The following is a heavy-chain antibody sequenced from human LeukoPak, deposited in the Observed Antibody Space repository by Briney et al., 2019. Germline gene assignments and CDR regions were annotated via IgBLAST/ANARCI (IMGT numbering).Heavy chain of an antibody. V-gene: IGHV3-21*01. CDR2: VSSSSSYI. CDR1: GFTFSSYG. J-gene: IGHJ5*02. Sequence: GGSLRLSCAASGFTFSSYGIHWVRQAPGKGLEWVSSVSSSSSYIYYADSVKGRFTISRDNAKNSLYLQMNSLRAEDTAVYYCARGMTTVTTRFDPWGQGTLVTVSS. D-gene: IGHD4-17*01. CDR3: ARGMTTVTTRFDP.